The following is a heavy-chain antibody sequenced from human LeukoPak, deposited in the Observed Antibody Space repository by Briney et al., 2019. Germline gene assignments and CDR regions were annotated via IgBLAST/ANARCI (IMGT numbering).Heavy chain of an antibody. J-gene: IGHJ4*02. V-gene: IGHV4-59*01. CDR1: GGSISSYY. Sequence: SETLSLTCTVSGGSISSYYWSWIRQPSGKGLEWIGYIYYSGTTNYNPSLKSRVTISVDTSKNQFSLKLSSVTAADTAVYYCARDRVRGNSNPFFDYWGQGTLVTVSS. D-gene: IGHD4-11*01. CDR3: ARDRVRGNSNPFFDY. CDR2: IYYSGTT.